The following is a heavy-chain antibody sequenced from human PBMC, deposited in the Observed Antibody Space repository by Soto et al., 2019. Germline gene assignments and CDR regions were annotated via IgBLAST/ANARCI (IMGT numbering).Heavy chain of an antibody. CDR3: AREVGATLYWFDP. D-gene: IGHD1-26*01. J-gene: IGHJ5*02. CDR1: GGTFSSYA. V-gene: IGHV1-69*13. Sequence: ASLKGSCNDSGGTFSSYAISWVRQAPGQGLEWMGGIIPIFGTANYAQKFQGRVTITADESTSTAYMELSSLRSEDTAVYYCAREVGATLYWFDPWGHVTLVPVPS. CDR2: IIPIFGTA.